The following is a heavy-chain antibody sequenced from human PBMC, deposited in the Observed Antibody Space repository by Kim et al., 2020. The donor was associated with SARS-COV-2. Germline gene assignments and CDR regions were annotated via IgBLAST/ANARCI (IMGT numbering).Heavy chain of an antibody. D-gene: IGHD6-25*01. J-gene: IGHJ6*02. CDR3: ARDAYSSEDYYGMDV. Sequence: YRKSRVTISVDTSKNQFSLKLSSVTAADTAVYYCARDAYSSEDYYGMDVWGQGTTVTVSS. V-gene: IGHV4-59*01.